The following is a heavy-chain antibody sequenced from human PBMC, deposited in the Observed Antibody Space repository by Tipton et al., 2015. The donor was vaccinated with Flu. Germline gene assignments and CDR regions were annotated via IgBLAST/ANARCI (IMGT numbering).Heavy chain of an antibody. D-gene: IGHD3-10*01. J-gene: IGHJ5*02. CDR2: ISAYNGNT. V-gene: IGHV1-18*01. Sequence: QLVQSGAEVEKPGASVKVSCKASGYTFTSYGISWVRQAPGQGLEWMGWISAYNGNTNYAQKLQGRVTMTTDTSTSTAYMELRNLRSDDTAVYYCARHSYYGSGSYYNIGWFDPWGQGTLVTVSS. CDR1: GYTFTSYG. CDR3: ARHSYYGSGSYYNIGWFDP.